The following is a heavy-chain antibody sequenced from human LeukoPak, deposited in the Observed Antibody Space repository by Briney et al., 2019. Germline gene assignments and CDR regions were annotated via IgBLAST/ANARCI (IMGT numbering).Heavy chain of an antibody. CDR2: ISSNSDTI. V-gene: IGHV3-9*01. CDR3: LTSSFDH. Sequence: GGSLRLSRAASGFTLGDYDIHWVRQAPGKGPEWVSSISSNSDTIAYAEPVKGRFTVSRDNTINSLYLQMDSLRVEDTALYYCLTSSFDHWGQGTLVTVSS. CDR1: GFTLGDYD. J-gene: IGHJ4*02.